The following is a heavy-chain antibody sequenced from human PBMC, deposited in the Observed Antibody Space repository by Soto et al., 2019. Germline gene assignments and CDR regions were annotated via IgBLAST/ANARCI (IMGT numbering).Heavy chain of an antibody. CDR3: ARGRIFGYIDYEPLCGLDY. V-gene: IGHV1-8*01. CDR2: MNPNSDNT. Sequence: ASVKVSCKASGYSFTSNDINWVRQATGRGLEWMGWMNPNSDNTGYAQKFQGRLTMTRSTSTNTAYMELNSLTSEDTAVYFCARGRIFGYIDYEPLCGLDYWGQWNPVTVSS. CDR1: GYSFTSND. D-gene: IGHD5-12*01. J-gene: IGHJ4*02.